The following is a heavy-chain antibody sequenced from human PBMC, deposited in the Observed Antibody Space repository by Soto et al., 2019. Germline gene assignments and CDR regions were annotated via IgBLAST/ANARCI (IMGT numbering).Heavy chain of an antibody. CDR3: ARDPPYSHYASSGYYYYTDYCGMDA. V-gene: IGHV3-21*01. J-gene: IGHJ6*02. CDR1: GFTFSSYS. CDR2: ISSSSSYI. Sequence: PAGSLRLSCAASGFTFSSYSMNWVRQAPGKGLEWVSSISSSSSYIYYADSVKGRFTISRDNAKNSLYLQMNSLRAEDTAVYYCARDPPYSHYASSGYYYYTDYCGMDAWGQGTTVTVSS. D-gene: IGHD3-22*01.